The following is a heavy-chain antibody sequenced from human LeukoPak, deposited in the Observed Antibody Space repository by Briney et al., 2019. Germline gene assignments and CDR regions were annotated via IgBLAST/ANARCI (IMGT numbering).Heavy chain of an antibody. Sequence: SVKVSCKASGGTFSSYAISWVRQAPGQGLEWMGRIIPIFGTANYAQKFQGRVTITTDESTSTAYMELSSLGSEDTAVYYCATGVDSGSLIQRGRSFFDYWGQGTLVTVSS. CDR2: IIPIFGTA. V-gene: IGHV1-69*05. CDR3: ATGVDSGSLIQRGRSFFDY. J-gene: IGHJ4*02. D-gene: IGHD3-10*01. CDR1: GGTFSSYA.